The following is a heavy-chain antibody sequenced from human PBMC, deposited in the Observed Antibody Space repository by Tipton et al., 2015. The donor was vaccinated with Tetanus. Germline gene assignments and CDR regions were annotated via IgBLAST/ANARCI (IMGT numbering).Heavy chain of an antibody. CDR1: GGSMNSYY. V-gene: IGHV4-59*12. D-gene: IGHD3-3*01. CDR2: IYHSGST. CDR3: ARANNDFPKKGPFDS. Sequence: QLVQSGAEVKPSETLSLICTVSGGSMNSYYWSWIRQPPGKGLEWIGYIYHSGSTYYNASLKSRLDISLDTSKNQFSLRLTSVTVADTAVYYCARANNDFPKKGPFDSWGQGSLVIVSS. J-gene: IGHJ4*02.